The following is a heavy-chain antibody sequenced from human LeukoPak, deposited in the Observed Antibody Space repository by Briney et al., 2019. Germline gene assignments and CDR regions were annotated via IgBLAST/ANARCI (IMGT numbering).Heavy chain of an antibody. V-gene: IGHV4-39*07. J-gene: IGHJ5*02. CDR3: ARVSIVWFGESYNWFDP. CDR1: GGSISSSSYY. D-gene: IGHD3-10*01. CDR2: IYYSGST. Sequence: SETLSLTCTVSGGSISSSSYYWGWIRQPSGKGLEWIGSIYYSGSTYYNPSLKSRVTISVDTSKNQFSLKLSSVTAADTAVYYCARVSIVWFGESYNWFDPWGQGTLVTVSS.